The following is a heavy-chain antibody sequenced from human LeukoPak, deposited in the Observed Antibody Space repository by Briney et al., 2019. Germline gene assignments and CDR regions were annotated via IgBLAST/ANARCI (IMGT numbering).Heavy chain of an antibody. V-gene: IGHV3-21*01. CDR3: ARGLHYYGSGSYYNVDYYGMGV. CDR2: ISSSSSYI. J-gene: IGHJ6*02. CDR1: GFTVSSVS. D-gene: IGHD3-10*01. Sequence: GETLSLTCAASGFTVSSVSKNWICRGPGYGLEWNSSISSSSSYIYYADSVKGRFTISRDNAKNSLYLQMNSLRAEDTAVYYCARGLHYYGSGSYYNVDYYGMGVWGQGTTVTVSS.